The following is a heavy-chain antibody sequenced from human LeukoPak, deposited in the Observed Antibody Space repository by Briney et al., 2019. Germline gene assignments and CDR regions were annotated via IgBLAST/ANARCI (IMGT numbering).Heavy chain of an antibody. Sequence: PSETLSLTCAVYGGSFSGYYWSWIRQLPGKGLEWIGEINHSGSTNHNPSLKSRVTISVDTSKNQFSLKLSSVTAADTAVYYCASGYGSGSYFYVYYFDYWGQGTLVTVSS. J-gene: IGHJ4*02. V-gene: IGHV4-34*01. CDR2: INHSGST. CDR1: GGSFSGYY. CDR3: ASGYGSGSYFYVYYFDY. D-gene: IGHD3-10*01.